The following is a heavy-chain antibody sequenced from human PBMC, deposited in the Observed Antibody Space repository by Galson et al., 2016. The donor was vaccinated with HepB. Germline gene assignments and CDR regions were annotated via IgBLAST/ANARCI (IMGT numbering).Heavy chain of an antibody. V-gene: IGHV3-33*06. CDR3: AKDPGRDGGMDV. Sequence: SLRLSCAVSGFTFEKYGVHWVRQAPGKGLDWVAVVWFDETTKYYADSVKGRFTISRDNSKKTVYLHMNSLRAEDTAVYYCAKDPGRDGGMDVWGQGTTVTVSS. J-gene: IGHJ6*02. CDR1: GFTFEKYG. D-gene: IGHD5-24*01. CDR2: VWFDETTK.